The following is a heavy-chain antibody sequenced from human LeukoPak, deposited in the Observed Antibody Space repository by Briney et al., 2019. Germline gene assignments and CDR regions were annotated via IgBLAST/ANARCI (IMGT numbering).Heavy chain of an antibody. J-gene: IGHJ4*02. CDR2: ISNNGGST. D-gene: IGHD3-10*01. CDR3: RGTYYYGSGIDGDYFDY. CDR1: GFTFSNYA. V-gene: IGHV3-64*01. Sequence: PGESLRLSCAASGFTFSNYAMHWVRQAPGKGLEYVSGISNNGGSTYYANSVKGRFTISRDNSKSSLYLQMNSLRAEDTAVYYCRGTYYYGSGIDGDYFDYWGQGTLVTVSS.